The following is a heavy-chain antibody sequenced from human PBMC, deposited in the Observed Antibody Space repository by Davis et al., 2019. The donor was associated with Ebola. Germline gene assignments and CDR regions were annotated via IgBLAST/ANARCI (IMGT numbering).Heavy chain of an antibody. CDR2: INSDGSST. V-gene: IGHV3-74*01. CDR1: GFTFSKYW. D-gene: IGHD2-15*01. J-gene: IGHJ4*02. CDR3: AGLYCSGGNCYQYY. Sequence: GESLKISCTASGFTFSKYWMHWVRQAPGKGLVCVSRINSDGSSTSYADSVKGRFTISRDNAKNTLYLQMTSLRADDTAVYYCAGLYCSGGNCYQYYWGQGTLVTVSS.